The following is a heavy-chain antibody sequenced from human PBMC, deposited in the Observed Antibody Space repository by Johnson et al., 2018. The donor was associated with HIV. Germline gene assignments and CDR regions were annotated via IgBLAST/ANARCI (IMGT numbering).Heavy chain of an antibody. Sequence: QVQLVEPWGGVAQPGGSLRLSCAASGFTLNSYGMHWVRHAPGKGLEWVASIRYDGCNTYSGHSLKGRITISRDNSKNTLFLQMNSLRAEDTAVYYCAKGSGWYSAFDFWGQGTMVTVSS. D-gene: IGHD6-19*01. CDR1: GFTLNSYG. V-gene: IGHV3-30*02. J-gene: IGHJ3*01. CDR2: IRYDGCNT. CDR3: AKGSGWYSAFDF.